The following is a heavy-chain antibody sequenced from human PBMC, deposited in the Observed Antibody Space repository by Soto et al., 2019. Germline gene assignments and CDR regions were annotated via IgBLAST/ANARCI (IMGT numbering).Heavy chain of an antibody. D-gene: IGHD3-3*01. CDR3: ARMSYDFWSGLYGMDV. CDR1: GYSFITYW. Sequence: GESLKISCKGSGYSFITYWIAWVRQKPGKGLEWMGIIDPADSETKYSPSFQGQVTISADKSINTAYLQWSSLKASDTAMYYCARMSYDFWSGLYGMDVWGQGTTVTVSS. V-gene: IGHV5-51*01. J-gene: IGHJ6*02. CDR2: IDPADSET.